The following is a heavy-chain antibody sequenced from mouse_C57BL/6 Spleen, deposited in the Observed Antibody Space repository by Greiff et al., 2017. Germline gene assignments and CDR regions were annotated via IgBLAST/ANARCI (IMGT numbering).Heavy chain of an antibody. V-gene: IGHV1-26*01. D-gene: IGHD2-2*01. J-gene: IGHJ1*03. CDR3: ARGVGLVYWYFDV. CDR1: GYTFTDYY. Sequence: EVQLQQSGPELVKPGASVKISCKASGYTFTDYYMNWVKQSHGKSLEWIGDINPNNGGTSYNQKFKGKDTLTVDKSSSTAYMELRSLTSEDSAVYYCARGVGLVYWYFDVWGTGTTVTVSS. CDR2: INPNNGGT.